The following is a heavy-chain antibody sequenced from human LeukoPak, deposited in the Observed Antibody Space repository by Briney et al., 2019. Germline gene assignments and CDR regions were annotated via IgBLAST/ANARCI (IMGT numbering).Heavy chain of an antibody. Sequence: SETLSLTCSVSDGSINSYYWNWIRRPPGKGLEWIGYIYYNGNTNYSPSLKSRVTMSVDTSKNLFSLKVSSVAAADTAVYYCARGRSNYYGMDVWGQGTTVTVSS. CDR1: DGSINSYY. J-gene: IGHJ6*02. CDR2: IYYNGNT. D-gene: IGHD1-26*01. V-gene: IGHV4-59*01. CDR3: ARGRSNYYGMDV.